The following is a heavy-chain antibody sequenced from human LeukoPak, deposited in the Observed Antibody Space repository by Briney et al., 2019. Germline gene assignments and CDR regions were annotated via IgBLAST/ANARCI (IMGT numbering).Heavy chain of an antibody. D-gene: IGHD5-18*01. Sequence: GASVKVSCKASGYTFTNYGISWVRQAPGQGLEWMGGIIPIFGTSNYAHKFQGRVTITADESTSTVYMELSSLRSDDTAIYYCAFEGYNYGYNWGQGTLVTVSS. V-gene: IGHV1-69*13. CDR3: AFEGYNYGYN. CDR2: IIPIFGTS. CDR1: GYTFTNYG. J-gene: IGHJ4*02.